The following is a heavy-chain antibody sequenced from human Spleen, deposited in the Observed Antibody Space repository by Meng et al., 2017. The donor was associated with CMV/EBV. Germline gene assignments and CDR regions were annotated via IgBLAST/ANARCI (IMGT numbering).Heavy chain of an antibody. CDR1: GFTFRNYD. CDR3: AKEDTNRLNYYSGMDV. V-gene: IGHV3-30*02. J-gene: IGHJ6*02. D-gene: IGHD1-14*01. CDR2: IRFNGGKK. Sequence: GGSLRLSCAASGFTFRNYDIHWVRQAPGKGLEWVAFIRFNGGKKNYADTVKGRFTISRDNSENTLYLQMNSLRAEDMAVYYCAKEDTNRLNYYSGMDVWGQGTTVTVSS.